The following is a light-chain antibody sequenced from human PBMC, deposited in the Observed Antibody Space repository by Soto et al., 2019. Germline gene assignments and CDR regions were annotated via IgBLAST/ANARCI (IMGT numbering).Light chain of an antibody. CDR1: QSVSSN. J-gene: IGKJ5*01. CDR3: QQYNNWPLT. V-gene: IGKV3-15*01. CDR2: GAS. Sequence: EIVMTQSPATLSVSPVEISTLSCRASQSVSSNLAWYQQKPGQAPRLLIYGASSRATGIPVRFSGSGSGTEFTLTISSLQSEDFAVYYCQQYNNWPLTFGQGTRLEIK.